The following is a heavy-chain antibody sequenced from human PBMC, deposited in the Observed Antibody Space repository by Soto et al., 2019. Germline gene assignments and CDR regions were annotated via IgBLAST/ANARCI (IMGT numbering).Heavy chain of an antibody. D-gene: IGHD4-17*01. CDR2: MNPNSGNT. J-gene: IGHJ6*02. V-gene: IGHV1-8*01. CDR1: GYTFTSYD. Sequence: QVQLVQSGAEVKKPGASVKVSCKASGYTFTSYDINWVRQATGQGLEWMGWMNPNSGNTGYAQKFQGRVTMTRNTXXSXAXXELSSLRSEDTAVYYCARGGDYGDPSNQDYYGMDVWGQGTTVTVSS. CDR3: ARGGDYGDPSNQDYYGMDV.